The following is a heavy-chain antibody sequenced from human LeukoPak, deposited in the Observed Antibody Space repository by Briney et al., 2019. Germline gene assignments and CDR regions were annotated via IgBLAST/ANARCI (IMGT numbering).Heavy chain of an antibody. CDR2: IIPIFGTA. V-gene: IGHV1-69*01. D-gene: IGHD3-22*01. CDR3: ARDLVPYYYDSSGHSRWAFDI. J-gene: IGHJ3*02. Sequence: SVKISCKASGGTFSSYAISWVRQAPGQGLEWMGGIIPIFGTANYAQKFQGRVTITADESTSTAYMELSSLRSEDKAVYYCARDLVPYYYDSSGHSRWAFDIWGQGTIVTVSS. CDR1: GGTFSSYA.